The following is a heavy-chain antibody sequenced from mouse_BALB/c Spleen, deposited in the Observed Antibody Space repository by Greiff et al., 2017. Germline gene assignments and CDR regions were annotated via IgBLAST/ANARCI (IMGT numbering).Heavy chain of an antibody. J-gene: IGHJ4*01. V-gene: IGHV5-4*02. D-gene: IGHD1-1*01. CDR3: ARGGTTVVATDAMDY. CDR2: ISAGGSYT. Sequence: EVMLVESGGGLVKPGGSLKLSCAASGFTFSDYYMYWVRQTPEKRLEWVAIISAGGSYTYYPDSVKGRFTISRDNAKNNLYLQMSSLKSEDTAVYYCARGGTTVVATDAMDYWGQGTSVTVSS. CDR1: GFTFSDYY.